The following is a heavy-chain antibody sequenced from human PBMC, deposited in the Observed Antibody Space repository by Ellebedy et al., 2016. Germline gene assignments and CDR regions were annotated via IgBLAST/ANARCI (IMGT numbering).Heavy chain of an antibody. CDR2: INHSGST. Sequence: SETLSLXXAVYGGSFSGYYWSWIRQPPGKGLEWIGEINHSGSTNYNPSLKSRVTISVDTSKNQFSLKLSSVTAADTAVYYCARGVGATNYFDYWGQGTLVTVSS. D-gene: IGHD1-26*01. V-gene: IGHV4-34*01. CDR3: ARGVGATNYFDY. CDR1: GGSFSGYY. J-gene: IGHJ4*02.